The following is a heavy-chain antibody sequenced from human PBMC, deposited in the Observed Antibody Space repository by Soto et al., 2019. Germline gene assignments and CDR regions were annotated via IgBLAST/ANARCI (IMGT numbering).Heavy chain of an antibody. V-gene: IGHV3-15*01. CDR3: TTLPTQSGYSYAPYTDYYYGMDV. J-gene: IGHJ6*02. CDR2: IKSKTDGGTT. D-gene: IGHD5-18*01. Sequence: PGGSLRLSXAASGFTFSNAWMSWVRQAPGKGLEWVGRIKSKTDGGTTDYAAPVKGRFTISRDDSKNTLYLQMNSLKTEDTAVYYCTTLPTQSGYSYAPYTDYYYGMDVWGQGTTVTVSS. CDR1: GFTFSNAW.